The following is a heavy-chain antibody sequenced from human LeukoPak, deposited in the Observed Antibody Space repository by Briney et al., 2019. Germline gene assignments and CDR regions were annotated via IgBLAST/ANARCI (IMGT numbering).Heavy chain of an antibody. CDR3: TTEMTSVVPDY. J-gene: IGHJ4*02. V-gene: IGHV1-24*01. Sequence: GASVKVSCKVSGHTLSELTMHWVRQAPGKGLEWMGGFDPENDERIYARKFRGRLTMTEDTSTDTAYMELSSLRSEDTAVYFCTTEMTSVVPDYRGQGTLVTVSS. CDR2: FDPENDER. D-gene: IGHD4-11*01. CDR1: GHTLSELT.